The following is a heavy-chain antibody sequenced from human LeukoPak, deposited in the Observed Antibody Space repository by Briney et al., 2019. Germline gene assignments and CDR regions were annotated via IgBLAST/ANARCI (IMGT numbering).Heavy chain of an antibody. Sequence: GRSLRLSCAASGFTFSSYAMHWVRQAPVKGLEWVAVISYDGSNKYYADSVKGRFTISRDNSKNTLYLQMNSLRAEDTAVYYCARDIGGQTDYWGQGTLVTVSS. CDR3: ARDIGGQTDY. CDR2: ISYDGSNK. D-gene: IGHD1-26*01. J-gene: IGHJ4*02. CDR1: GFTFSSYA. V-gene: IGHV3-30-3*01.